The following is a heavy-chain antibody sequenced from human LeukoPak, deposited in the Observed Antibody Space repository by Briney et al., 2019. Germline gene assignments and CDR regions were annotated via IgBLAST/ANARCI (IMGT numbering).Heavy chain of an antibody. D-gene: IGHD6-13*01. CDR2: IYHSGST. Sequence: NPSETLSLTCAVSGYSIGSGYYWGWIRQPPGKGLEWIGSIYHSGSTYYNPSLKSRVTISVDTSKNQFSLKLSSVTAADTAVYYCARHEPRSSSWFWVYWGQGTLVTVSS. V-gene: IGHV4-38-2*01. CDR1: GYSIGSGYY. CDR3: ARHEPRSSSWFWVY. J-gene: IGHJ4*02.